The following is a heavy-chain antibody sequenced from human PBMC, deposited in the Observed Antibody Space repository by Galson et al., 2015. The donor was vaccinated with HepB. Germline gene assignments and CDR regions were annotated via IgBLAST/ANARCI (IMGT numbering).Heavy chain of an antibody. J-gene: IGHJ6*03. CDR2: ISAYNGNT. CDR1: GYTFTSYG. D-gene: IGHD2-15*01. CDR3: ARDLYCSGGSCYLNYYDYMDV. Sequence: SVKVSCKASGYTFTSYGISWVRQAPGQGLEWMGWISAYNGNTNYAQKLQGRVTMTTDTSTSTAYMELRSLRSDDTAVYYCARDLYCSGGSCYLNYYDYMDVWGKGTTVTVSS. V-gene: IGHV1-18*01.